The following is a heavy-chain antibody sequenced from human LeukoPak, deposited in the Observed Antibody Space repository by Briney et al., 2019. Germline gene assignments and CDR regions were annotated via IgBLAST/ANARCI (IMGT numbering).Heavy chain of an antibody. D-gene: IGHD1-26*01. Sequence: PGGSLRLSCAASGFTFSSYAMSWVRQAPGKGLEWVSAISGSGGSTYYADSVKGRFTISRDNTKNSLYLQINSLRAEDTAVYYCARDFSSGSYYGDYYFDYWGQGTLVTVSS. CDR3: ARDFSSGSYYGDYYFDY. V-gene: IGHV3-23*01. CDR1: GFTFSSYA. J-gene: IGHJ4*02. CDR2: ISGSGGST.